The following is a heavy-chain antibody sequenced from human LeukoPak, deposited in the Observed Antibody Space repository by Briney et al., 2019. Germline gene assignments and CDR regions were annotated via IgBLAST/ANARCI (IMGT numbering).Heavy chain of an antibody. CDR2: ISGSGGTT. CDR3: AKVQERNTFPPPFHN. Sequence: GGSLRLSCAASGFTFSNYAMSWVRQAPGKGLEWVSAISGSGGTTFYADSVKGRFTISRDNSKNTLYLQVNSLRAADTAIYYCAKVQERNTFPPPFHNGGRGPLVTVSS. D-gene: IGHD1-1*01. CDR1: GFTFSNYA. V-gene: IGHV3-23*01. J-gene: IGHJ4*02.